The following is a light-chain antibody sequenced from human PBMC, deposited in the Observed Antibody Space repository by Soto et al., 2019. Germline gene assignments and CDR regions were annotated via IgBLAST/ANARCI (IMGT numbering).Light chain of an antibody. CDR1: HSISRW. Sequence: DIQMTHSPSTLSASVGDRVTITCRASHSISRWLAWYQQKPGKAPKLLIFDASSLESGVLSRFSGSGSGTEFTLTISSLQTDDFATYYCQQYNSYWTFGQGTKVDIK. J-gene: IGKJ1*01. CDR3: QQYNSYWT. V-gene: IGKV1-5*01. CDR2: DAS.